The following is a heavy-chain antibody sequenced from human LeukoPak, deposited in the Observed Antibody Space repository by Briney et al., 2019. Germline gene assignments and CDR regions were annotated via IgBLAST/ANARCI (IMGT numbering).Heavy chain of an antibody. CDR1: GGPISSSSSY. J-gene: IGHJ4*02. D-gene: IGHD6-13*01. CDR2: ISYTGST. CDR3: ARVLAAAAHFDY. Sequence: SETLSLTCTVSGGPISSSSSYWGWIRQPPGKGLEWIGSISYTGSTYYNPSLKSRVTISVDTSKNQFSLKLSSVTAADTAVYYCARVLAAAAHFDYWGQGTLVTASS. V-gene: IGHV4-39*01.